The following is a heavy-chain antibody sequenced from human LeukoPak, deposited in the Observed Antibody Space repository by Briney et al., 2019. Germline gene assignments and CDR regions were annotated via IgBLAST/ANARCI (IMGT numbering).Heavy chain of an antibody. CDR3: ANSLWEPQCDY. CDR1: GFSFSSYS. J-gene: IGHJ4*02. V-gene: IGHV3-48*01. CDR2: ISNSGGTI. Sequence: PGGSLRLSCAASGFSFSSYSMTWVRQAPGKGLEWVSYISNSGGTIYYADSVKGRFTISRDIYWKSLYLQMNGLRAGDTAVYYCANSLWEPQCDYWGQGTLVTVSS. D-gene: IGHD1-26*01.